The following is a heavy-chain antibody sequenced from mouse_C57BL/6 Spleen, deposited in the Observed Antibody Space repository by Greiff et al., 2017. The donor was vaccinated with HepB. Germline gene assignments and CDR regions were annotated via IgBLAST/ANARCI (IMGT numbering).Heavy chain of an antibody. D-gene: IGHD2-4*01. CDR3: ARGRAIYYDYDGAMDY. Sequence: QVQLQQPGAELVRPGSSVKLSCKASGYTFTSYWMHWVTQRPIQGLEWIGNIDPSDSETHYNQKFKDKATLTVDKSSSTAYMQLSSLTSEDSAVYYCARGRAIYYDYDGAMDYWGQGTSVTVSS. J-gene: IGHJ4*01. CDR2: IDPSDSET. V-gene: IGHV1-52*01. CDR1: GYTFTSYW.